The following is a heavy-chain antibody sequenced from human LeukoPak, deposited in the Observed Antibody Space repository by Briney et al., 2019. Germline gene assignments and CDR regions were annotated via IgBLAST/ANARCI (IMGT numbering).Heavy chain of an antibody. D-gene: IGHD6-13*01. V-gene: IGHV3-11*01. Sequence: GGSLRLSCAASGFTFSDYYMSWIRQAPGKGLEWVSYISSSGSTIYYADSVKGRFTISRDNAKNSLYLQMNSLRAEDTAVYYCARDLGVRQQLVRVPYYWGQGTLVPVSS. J-gene: IGHJ4*02. CDR1: GFTFSDYY. CDR3: ARDLGVRQQLVRVPYY. CDR2: ISSSGSTI.